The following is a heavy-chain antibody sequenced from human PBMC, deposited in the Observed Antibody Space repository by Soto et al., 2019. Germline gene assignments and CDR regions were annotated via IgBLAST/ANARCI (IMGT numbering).Heavy chain of an antibody. CDR2: INPNSGGT. D-gene: IGHD1-1*01. CDR3: ASPYNWNYGYYAFDI. V-gene: IGHV1-2*02. CDR1: GYTFTGYY. J-gene: IGHJ3*02. Sequence: GASVKVSCKASGYTFTGYYMHWVRQAPGQGLEWMGWINPNSGGTNYAQKFQGRVTMTRDTSISTAYMELSRLRSDDTAVYYCASPYNWNYGYYAFDIWGQGTMGTVSS.